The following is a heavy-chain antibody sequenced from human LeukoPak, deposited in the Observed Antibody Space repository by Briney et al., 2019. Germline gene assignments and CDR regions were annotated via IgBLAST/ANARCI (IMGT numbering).Heavy chain of an antibody. J-gene: IGHJ4*02. CDR2: THYRGDV. CDR1: GASVSSDY. CDR3: GRNPGSGSDH. D-gene: IGHD3-10*01. V-gene: IGHV4-59*02. Sequence: SETLSLTCSVSGASVSSDYWNWIRQSPGRGLEWIGYTHYRGDVNYNPSLKSRLTMSVDASSNQVSLKLSSVTAADAAVYYCGRNPGSGSDHWGQGTLVTVSS.